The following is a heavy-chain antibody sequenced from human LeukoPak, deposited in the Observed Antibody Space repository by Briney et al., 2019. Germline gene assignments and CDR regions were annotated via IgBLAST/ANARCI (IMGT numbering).Heavy chain of an antibody. V-gene: IGHV3-30*01. D-gene: IGHD3-3*01. CDR2: ISYDGSNK. CDR1: GFTFSSYA. CDR3: ARGMGSITIFGVVITDNWFDP. J-gene: IGHJ5*02. Sequence: GRSLRLSCAASGFTFSSYAMHWVRQAPGKGLEWVAVISYDGSNKYYADSVKGRFTISRDNSKNTLYLQMNSLRAEDTAVYHCARGMGSITIFGVVITDNWFDPWGQGTLVTVSS.